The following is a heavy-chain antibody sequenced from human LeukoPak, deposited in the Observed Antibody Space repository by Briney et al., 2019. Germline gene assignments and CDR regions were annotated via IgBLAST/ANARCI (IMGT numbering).Heavy chain of an antibody. V-gene: IGHV3-21*01. Sequence: GGSLRLSCAASGFTFSSYSMNWVRQAPGKGLEWVSSISSSSSYIYYADSVKGRFTISRDDAKNSLYLQMNSLRAEDTAVYYCARGAGIAAAGPYYYYGMDVWGQGTTVTVSS. CDR2: ISSSSSYI. CDR1: GFTFSSYS. CDR3: ARGAGIAAAGPYYYYGMDV. D-gene: IGHD6-13*01. J-gene: IGHJ6*02.